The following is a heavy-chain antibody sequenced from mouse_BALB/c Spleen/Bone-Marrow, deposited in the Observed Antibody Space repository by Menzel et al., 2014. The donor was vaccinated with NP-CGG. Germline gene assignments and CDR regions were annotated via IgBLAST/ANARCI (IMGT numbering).Heavy chain of an antibody. J-gene: IGHJ1*01. CDR1: GCTFTDYY. D-gene: IGHD2-3*01. V-gene: IGHV1-26*01. CDR2: INPINGDT. Sequence: EVHLVESGPELVKPGASVKMSCKASGCTFTDYYMKWVEQSHGKRLEWIGDINPINGDTFYNQKFEGKATLTVDRSSSTAYMQLDSLTSEDSAVYYCAMGVRLYWYFDVWGAGTTVTVSS. CDR3: AMGVRLYWYFDV.